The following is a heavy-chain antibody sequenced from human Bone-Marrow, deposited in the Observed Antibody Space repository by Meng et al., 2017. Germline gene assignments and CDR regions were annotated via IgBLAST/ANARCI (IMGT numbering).Heavy chain of an antibody. CDR3: ARDRYMGQLGY. V-gene: IGHV4-61*01. D-gene: IGHD6-13*01. CDR1: GGSVSSGSYY. CDR2: IYYSGST. Sequence: SETLSLTCTVSGGSVSSGSYYWSWIRQPPGKGLEWIGYIYYSGSTYYNPSLKSRVTISVDTSKNQFSLKLSSVTAADTAVYYCARDRYMGQLGYWGQGTLVTVSS. J-gene: IGHJ4*02.